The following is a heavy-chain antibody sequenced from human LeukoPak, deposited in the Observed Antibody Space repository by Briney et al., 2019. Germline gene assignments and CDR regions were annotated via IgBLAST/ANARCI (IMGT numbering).Heavy chain of an antibody. D-gene: IGHD2-21*02. V-gene: IGHV3-23*01. Sequence: GGSLRLFCAASGFTFSSYWMRWVRQAPGKGLEWVSCTIGSGATTFYAGSVKGRFTISRDNSKNTLFLQMNSLRAEDTATYYCAKNGGDTYASWYMDAWGKGTTVTVSS. CDR3: AKNGGDTYASWYMDA. J-gene: IGHJ6*03. CDR1: GFTFSSYW. CDR2: TIGSGATT.